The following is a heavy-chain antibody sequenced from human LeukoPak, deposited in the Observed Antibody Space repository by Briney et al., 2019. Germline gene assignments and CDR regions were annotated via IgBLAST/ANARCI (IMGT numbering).Heavy chain of an antibody. Sequence: ASVKVSCKASGYTFTSYDINWVRQATGQGLEWMGWMNPNSGNTGYAQKFQGRVTMTRNTSISTAYMELSSLRSEDTAVYYCARVFRDIVVVPAAYNWFDPWGQGTLVTVSS. D-gene: IGHD2-2*01. CDR1: GYTFTSYD. CDR3: ARVFRDIVVVPAAYNWFDP. CDR2: MNPNSGNT. V-gene: IGHV1-8*01. J-gene: IGHJ5*02.